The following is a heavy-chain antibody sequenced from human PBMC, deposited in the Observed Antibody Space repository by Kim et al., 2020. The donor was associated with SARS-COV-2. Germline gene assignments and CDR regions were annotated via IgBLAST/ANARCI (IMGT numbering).Heavy chain of an antibody. D-gene: IGHD3-10*01. Sequence: GGSLRLSCAASGFTFTSYAIHWVRQAPGKGLEWVAVISYDGSYKYDADSVKGRFTISRDNSKNTLYLQMNSLRAEDTAVYYCARRMGSYYYGMDVWGQGT. J-gene: IGHJ6*02. CDR3: ARRMGSYYYGMDV. V-gene: IGHV3-30*04. CDR2: ISYDGSYK. CDR1: GFTFTSYA.